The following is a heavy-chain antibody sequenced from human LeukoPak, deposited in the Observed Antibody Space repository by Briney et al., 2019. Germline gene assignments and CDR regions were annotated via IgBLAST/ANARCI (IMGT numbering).Heavy chain of an antibody. J-gene: IGHJ4*02. CDR1: GFNFDDYG. D-gene: IGHD2-2*01. V-gene: IGHV3-20*04. CDR2: INWNGGST. CDR3: VKHSAPVLAAARFDY. Sequence: GGSLRLSCAASGFNFDDYGMSWVRQAPGKGLEWVSGINWNGGSTGYADSVKGRFTISRDNAKNSLYLQMNSLRAEDTALYYCVKHSAPVLAAARFDYWGQGNLVTVSS.